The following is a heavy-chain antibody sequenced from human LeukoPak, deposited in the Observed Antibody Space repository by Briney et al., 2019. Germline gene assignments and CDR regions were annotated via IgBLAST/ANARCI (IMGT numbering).Heavy chain of an antibody. CDR1: GYTFTSYD. D-gene: IGHD3-22*01. CDR3: ARLPLDYYDSSGNFA. V-gene: IGHV1-8*01. J-gene: IGHJ4*02. Sequence: GASVTVSCKASGYTFTSYDINWVRQAPGQGLEWMGWMNPNSGNTGYAQKFQGRVTMTRNTSISTAYMELSSLRSEDTAVYYCARLPLDYYDSSGNFAWGQGTLVTVSS. CDR2: MNPNSGNT.